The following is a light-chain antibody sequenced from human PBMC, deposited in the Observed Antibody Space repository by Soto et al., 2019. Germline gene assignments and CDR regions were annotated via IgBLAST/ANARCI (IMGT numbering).Light chain of an antibody. V-gene: IGKV1-9*01. CDR3: QHVNVYPIT. CDR2: PAS. J-gene: IGKJ5*01. CDR1: HDIKSY. Sequence: DIRLTKSPSLLSASVGDRVTMACRASHDIKSYLAWYQQKPGKAPKLLIYPASTLQSGVPSRFSGSGSGTEFTLTISSLQPEDFATYHCQHVNVYPITFGQGTRMEIK.